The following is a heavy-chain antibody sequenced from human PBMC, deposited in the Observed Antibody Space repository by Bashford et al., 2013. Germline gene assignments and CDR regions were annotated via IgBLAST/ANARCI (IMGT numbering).Heavy chain of an antibody. Sequence: WVRQAPGQGLEWMGGIIPIFGTANYAQKLQGRVTLTTDTSTSTAYMELRSLRFDDTAVYYCARDLGGQAYCGGDCWGIDAFDIWGQGTMVTVSS. V-gene: IGHV1-69*05. CDR3: ARDLGGQAYCGGDCWGIDAFDI. CDR2: IIPIFGTA. J-gene: IGHJ3*02. D-gene: IGHD2-21*01.